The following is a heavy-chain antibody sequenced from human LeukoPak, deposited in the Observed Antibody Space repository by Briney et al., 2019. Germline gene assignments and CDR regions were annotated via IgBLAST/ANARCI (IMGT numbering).Heavy chain of an antibody. CDR2: ISYDGSNK. CDR1: GLTFSSYG. V-gene: IGHV3-30*18. Sequence: GGSLRLSCAASGLTFSSYGMHWVRQAPGKGLEWVAVISYDGSNKYYADSVKGRFTISRDNSKNTLYLQMNSLRAEDTAVYYCAKDLESGYSYGQDYWGQGTLVTVSS. J-gene: IGHJ4*02. D-gene: IGHD5-18*01. CDR3: AKDLESGYSYGQDY.